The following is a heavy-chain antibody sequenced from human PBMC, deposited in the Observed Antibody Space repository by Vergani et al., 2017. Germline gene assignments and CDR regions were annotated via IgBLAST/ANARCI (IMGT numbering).Heavy chain of an antibody. J-gene: IGHJ4*02. CDR3: ARTESFILRYFHWAL. CDR1: GSSITSSSYY. V-gene: IGHV4-39*01. D-gene: IGHD3-9*01. CDR2: IYHSGGA. Sequence: QLHLQESGPGLVKTSETLSLTCTVSGSSITSSSYYWGWIRQPPGKGLEWIGNIYHSGGAYYNPSLKGRVTISVDTFKNQFSLEVTSVTAADTAIYFCARTESFILRYFHWALWGQGTLVTVSS.